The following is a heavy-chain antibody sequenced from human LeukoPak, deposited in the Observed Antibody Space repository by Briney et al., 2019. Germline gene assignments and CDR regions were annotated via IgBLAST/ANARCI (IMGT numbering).Heavy chain of an antibody. J-gene: IGHJ4*02. CDR3: ARAPPGRKNSCGYYYAFDY. CDR1: GGSFSGYY. Sequence: SETLSLTCAVYGGSFSGYYWSWIRQPPGKGLEWIGEINHSGSTNYNPSLKSRVTISVDTSKNQFSLKLSSVTAADTAVYYCARAPPGRKNSCGYYYAFDYWGQGTLVTVSS. V-gene: IGHV4-34*01. CDR2: INHSGST. D-gene: IGHD3-22*01.